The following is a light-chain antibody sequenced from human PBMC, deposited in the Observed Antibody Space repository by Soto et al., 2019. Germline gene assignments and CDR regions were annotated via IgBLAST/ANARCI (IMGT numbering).Light chain of an antibody. V-gene: IGKV3-15*01. CDR2: GGS. J-gene: IGKJ1*01. Sequence: EIVLTQSPATLSVSPGERATLSCRASQSVSSNLAWYQQKPGQAPRLLIYGGSTRATDIPARFSGSGSGTDFTLTISRLQSEDFAVYYCQQYNDWPRTFGQGTKVDIK. CDR3: QQYNDWPRT. CDR1: QSVSSN.